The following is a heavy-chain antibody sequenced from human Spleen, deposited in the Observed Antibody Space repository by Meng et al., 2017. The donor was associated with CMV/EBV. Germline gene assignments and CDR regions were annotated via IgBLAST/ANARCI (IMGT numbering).Heavy chain of an antibody. Sequence: GESLKISCAASGFTFSSYEMNWVRQAPGKGLEWVSYISSSSTTIHYADSVKGRFTISRDNAKDSLYLQMNSLRAEDTAVYYCVRSYDFWGATFDIWGQGTLVTVSS. V-gene: IGHV3-48*03. CDR2: ISSSSTTI. J-gene: IGHJ3*02. D-gene: IGHD3-3*01. CDR1: GFTFSSYE. CDR3: VRSYDFWGATFDI.